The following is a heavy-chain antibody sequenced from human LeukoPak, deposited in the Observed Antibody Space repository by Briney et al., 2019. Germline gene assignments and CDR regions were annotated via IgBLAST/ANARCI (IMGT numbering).Heavy chain of an antibody. D-gene: IGHD6-19*01. CDR1: GYSISSGYY. J-gene: IGHJ6*03. Sequence: PSETLSLTCTVSGYSISSGYYWGWIRQPPGKGLEWIGSIYYSGSTNYNPSLKSRVTISVDTSKNQFSLKLSSVTAADTAVYYCARGGGGSGWYPNYYYYYMDVWGKGTTVTVSS. V-gene: IGHV4-38-2*02. CDR2: IYYSGST. CDR3: ARGGGGSGWYPNYYYYYMDV.